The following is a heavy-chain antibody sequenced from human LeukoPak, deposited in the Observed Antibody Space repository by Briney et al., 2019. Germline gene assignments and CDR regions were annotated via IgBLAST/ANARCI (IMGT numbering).Heavy chain of an antibody. D-gene: IGHD3-10*01. CDR3: ARGGGSGSPDS. CDR2: IFYSGST. V-gene: IGHV4-31*03. CDR1: GGCISSCGYY. J-gene: IGHJ4*02. Sequence: SETLSLTCTVSGGCISSCGYYWSWIRQHPGKGLEWIGYIFYSGSTYYNPSLKSRVTISVDTSKNQLSLKLSSVTAADTAMYYCARGGGSGSPDSWGQGTLVTVSS.